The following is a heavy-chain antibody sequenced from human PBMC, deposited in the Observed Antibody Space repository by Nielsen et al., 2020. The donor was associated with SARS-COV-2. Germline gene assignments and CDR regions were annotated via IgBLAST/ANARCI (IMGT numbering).Heavy chain of an antibody. D-gene: IGHD5-18*01. V-gene: IGHV3-30*18. CDR3: AKVTAKGGYSYGLPFDY. CDR2: ISYDGSNK. Sequence: GESLKISCAASGFTFSSYGMHWVRQAPGKGLEWVAVISYDGSNKYYADSVKGRFTISRDNSKNTLYLQMNSLRAEDTAVYYCAKVTAKGGYSYGLPFDYWGQGTLVTVSS. J-gene: IGHJ4*02. CDR1: GFTFSSYG.